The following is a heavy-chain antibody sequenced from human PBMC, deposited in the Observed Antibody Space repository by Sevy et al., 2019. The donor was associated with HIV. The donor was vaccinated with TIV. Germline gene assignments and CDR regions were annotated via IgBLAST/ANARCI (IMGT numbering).Heavy chain of an antibody. V-gene: IGHV1-2*06. Sequence: ASVKVSCKASGYTFTGYYMHWVRQAPGQGLEWMGRINPNSGGTNYAQKFQGRVTRTRDTSISTAYMELSRLRSDDTAVYYCARDGEQWLVHFDYWGQGTLVTVSS. CDR2: INPNSGGT. CDR3: ARDGEQWLVHFDY. CDR1: GYTFTGYY. D-gene: IGHD6-19*01. J-gene: IGHJ4*02.